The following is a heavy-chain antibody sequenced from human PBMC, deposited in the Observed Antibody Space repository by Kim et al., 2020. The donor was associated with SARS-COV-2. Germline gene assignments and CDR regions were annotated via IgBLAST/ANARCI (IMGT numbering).Heavy chain of an antibody. CDR1: GFTFSSYG. Sequence: GGSLRLSCAASGFTFSSYGMHWVRQAPGKGLEWVAVISYDGSNKYYADSVKGRFTISRDNSKNTLYLQMNSLRAEDTAVYYCARCIQLWSFYGMDVWGQG. CDR2: ISYDGSNK. V-gene: IGHV3-33*05. CDR3: ARCIQLWSFYGMDV. J-gene: IGHJ6*02. D-gene: IGHD5-18*01.